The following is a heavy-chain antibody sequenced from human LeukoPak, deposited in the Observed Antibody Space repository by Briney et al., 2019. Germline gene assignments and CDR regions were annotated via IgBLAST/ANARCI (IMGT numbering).Heavy chain of an antibody. Sequence: KTSETLSLTCAVSGYSISSGYYWGWIRQPPGKGLEWIGSIYHSGSTYYNPSLKSRVTISVDTSKNQFSLKLSSVTAADTAVYYCARQSNDFWSGYYVGFDPWGQGTLVTVSS. J-gene: IGHJ5*02. CDR3: ARQSNDFWSGYYVGFDP. CDR2: IYHSGST. CDR1: GYSISSGYY. D-gene: IGHD3-3*01. V-gene: IGHV4-38-2*01.